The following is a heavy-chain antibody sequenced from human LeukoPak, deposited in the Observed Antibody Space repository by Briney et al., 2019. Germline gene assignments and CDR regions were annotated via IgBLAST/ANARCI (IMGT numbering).Heavy chain of an antibody. Sequence: SETLSLTCTVSGGSVSSGSYYWSWIRQPPGKGLEWIGYIYYSGSTNYNPSLKSRVTISVDTSKNQFSLKLSSVTAADTAVHYCARVLRGYSGYDYYFDYWGQGTLVTVSS. CDR2: IYYSGST. CDR1: GGSVSSGSYY. D-gene: IGHD5-12*01. J-gene: IGHJ4*02. V-gene: IGHV4-61*01. CDR3: ARVLRGYSGYDYYFDY.